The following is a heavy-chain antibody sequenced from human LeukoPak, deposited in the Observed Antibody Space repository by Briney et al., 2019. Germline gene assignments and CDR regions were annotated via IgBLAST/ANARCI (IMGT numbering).Heavy chain of an antibody. D-gene: IGHD3-22*01. CDR2: IYHSGST. J-gene: IGHJ3*02. CDR1: GYSISSGYY. V-gene: IGHV4-38-2*01. CDR3: ARRDTMIVKAFDI. Sequence: SETLSLTCAVSGYSISSGYYWGWIRHPPGKGLEWIGSIYHSGSTYYNPSIKSRVTISVDTSKNQFSLKLSSVTAADTAVYYCARRDTMIVKAFDIWGQGTMVTVSS.